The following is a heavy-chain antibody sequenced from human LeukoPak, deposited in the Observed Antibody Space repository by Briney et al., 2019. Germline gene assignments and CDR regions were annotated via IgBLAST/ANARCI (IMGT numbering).Heavy chain of an antibody. CDR2: IIPILGIA. D-gene: IGHD2-2*02. Sequence: SVKVSCKASGGTFSSYAISWVRQAPGQGLEWMGRIIPILGIANYAQKFQGRVTITADKSTGTAYMELGSLRSEDTAVYYCARDMGDIVVVPAAIGYFQHWGQGTLVTVSS. V-gene: IGHV1-69*04. CDR1: GGTFSSYA. CDR3: ARDMGDIVVVPAAIGYFQH. J-gene: IGHJ1*01.